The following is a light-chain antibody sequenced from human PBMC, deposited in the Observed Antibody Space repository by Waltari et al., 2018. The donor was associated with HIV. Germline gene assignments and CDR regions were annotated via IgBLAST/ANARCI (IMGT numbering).Light chain of an antibody. Sequence: QAGQSQTPSVSRALGQTATHTCTGNSNNVGNEGAVWLQQHKGHRPKLLFNRPDSRSAGISERTSASSAGNTASLTITGLQSGDEADYYCSAWDSSLDSWVFGGGTKLTVL. CDR3: SAWDSSLDSWV. V-gene: IGLV10-54*01. CDR2: RPD. J-gene: IGLJ3*02. CDR1: SNNVGNEG.